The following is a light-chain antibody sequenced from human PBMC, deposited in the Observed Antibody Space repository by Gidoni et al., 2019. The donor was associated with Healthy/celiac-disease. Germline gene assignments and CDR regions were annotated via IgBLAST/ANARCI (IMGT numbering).Light chain of an antibody. J-gene: IGKJ2*01. V-gene: IGKV1-5*03. CDR3: QQYNRRNT. Sequence: DIQMTQSPSTLSASVGDRVTITCRASQSISSWLAWYQQKPGKAPKLLIYKASSLESGVPSRFSGSGSGTECTLTISSLQSDDFATYYCQQYNRRNTFGQGTKLEIK. CDR1: QSISSW. CDR2: KAS.